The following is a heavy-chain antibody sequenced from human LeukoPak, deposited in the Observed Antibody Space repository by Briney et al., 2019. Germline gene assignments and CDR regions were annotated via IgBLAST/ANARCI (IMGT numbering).Heavy chain of an antibody. CDR2: INPGDSDT. CDR1: GYSFTSSW. J-gene: IGHJ5*02. V-gene: IGHV5-51*01. Sequence: GESLKISCQASGYSFTSSWIGWARQMPGKGLEWMAIINPGDSDTRHSPSFQGQVTISPDKSISTVYLQWGGPKAPHTAMYYCARQPGAGWFDPWGQGTLVTVSS. CDR3: ARQPGAGWFDP. D-gene: IGHD3-10*01.